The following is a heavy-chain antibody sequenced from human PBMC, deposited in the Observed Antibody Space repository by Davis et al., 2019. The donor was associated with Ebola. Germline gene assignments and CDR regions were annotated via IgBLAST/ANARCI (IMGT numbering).Heavy chain of an antibody. Sequence: GESLKISCAASGFTFSTFYIHWVRQAPGKGLVWVSRINTDGSSTNYADSVKGRFTISRDNAKNTLYLQMNSLRAEDTAVYFCARGAAGSGAHFDPWGQGTLVTVSS. CDR2: INTDGSST. D-gene: IGHD2-15*01. V-gene: IGHV3-74*01. J-gene: IGHJ5*02. CDR3: ARGAAGSGAHFDP. CDR1: GFTFSTFY.